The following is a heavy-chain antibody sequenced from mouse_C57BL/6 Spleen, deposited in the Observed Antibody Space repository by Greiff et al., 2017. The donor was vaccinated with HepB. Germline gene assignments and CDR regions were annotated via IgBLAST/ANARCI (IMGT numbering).Heavy chain of an antibody. V-gene: IGHV3-6*01. J-gene: IGHJ3*01. CDR3: AREGYYDYDVGFAY. D-gene: IGHD2-4*01. CDR2: ISYDGSN. CDR1: GYSITSGYY. Sequence: VQLQQSGPGLVKPFQSLSLTCSVTGYSITSGYYWNWIRQFPGNKLEWMGYISYDGSNNYNPSLKNRISITRDTSKNQFFLKLNSVTTEDTATYYCAREGYYDYDVGFAYWGQGTLVTVSA.